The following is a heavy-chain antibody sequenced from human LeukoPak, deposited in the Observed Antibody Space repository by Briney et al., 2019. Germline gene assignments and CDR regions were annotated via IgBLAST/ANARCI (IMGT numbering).Heavy chain of an antibody. CDR1: GFTFSSYS. CDR2: ISSSSGSI. V-gene: IGHV3-21*01. CDR3: ARASGDIVETATMGSY. J-gene: IGHJ4*02. D-gene: IGHD5-18*01. Sequence: GGSLRLSCAASGFTFSSYSMNWVRQAPGKGLEWVSSISSSSGSIYYADSVKGRFTISRDNAKNSLYLQTNSLRAEDTAVYYCARASGDIVETATMGSYWGQGTLVTVSS.